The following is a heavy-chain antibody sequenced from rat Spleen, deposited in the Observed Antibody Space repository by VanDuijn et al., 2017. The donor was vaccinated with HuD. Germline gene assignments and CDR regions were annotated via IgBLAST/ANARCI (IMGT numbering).Heavy chain of an antibody. J-gene: IGHJ3*01. Sequence: QVQLKESGPGLVQPSQTLSLTCTVSGFSLTSYAVIWVRQPPGKGLEWMGVIWGNGDTNYKSPLKSRLSISKDTSKSQVFLKMNNLQTEDTAMYFCARSYGGYTSNWFPYWGQGTLVTVSS. D-gene: IGHD1-11*01. CDR2: IWGNGDT. CDR1: GFSLTSYA. CDR3: ARSYGGYTSNWFPY. V-gene: IGHV2S61*01.